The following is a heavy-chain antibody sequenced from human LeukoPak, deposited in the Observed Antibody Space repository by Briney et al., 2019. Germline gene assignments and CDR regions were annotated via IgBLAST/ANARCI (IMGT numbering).Heavy chain of an antibody. CDR3: ARDRALYDSRRGYYYTEDDY. CDR1: GFTFGSYY. J-gene: IGHJ4*02. V-gene: IGHV3-7*01. CDR2: IKQDGSEK. Sequence: GGSLRLSCAASGFTFGSYYMSWVRQAPGKGLEWVANIKQDGSEKYYVDSVKGRFTISRDNAKSSVYLQMNSLRADDTAVYYCARDRALYDSRRGYYYTEDDYWGQGTLVTVSS. D-gene: IGHD3-22*01.